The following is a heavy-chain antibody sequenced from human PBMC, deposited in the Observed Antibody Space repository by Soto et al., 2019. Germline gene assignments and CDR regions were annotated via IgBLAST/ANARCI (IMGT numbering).Heavy chain of an antibody. CDR2: IIPILGIA. V-gene: IGHV1-69*04. CDR1: GGTFSSYT. J-gene: IGHJ4*02. CDR3: ARDSGGDYAGGIFDY. D-gene: IGHD4-17*01. Sequence: ASVKVSCKASGGTFSSYTISWVRQAPGQGLEWMGRIIPILGIANYAQKFQGRVTITADKYTSTAYMELSGLRSEDTAVYYCARDSGGDYAGGIFDYWGQGTLVTVSS.